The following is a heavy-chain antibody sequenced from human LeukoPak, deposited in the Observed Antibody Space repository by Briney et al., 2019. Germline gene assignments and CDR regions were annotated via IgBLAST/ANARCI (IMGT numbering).Heavy chain of an antibody. CDR3: AKGDYSNSYNY. J-gene: IGHJ4*02. Sequence: SVKVSXKASGGTFSSYAISWVRQAPGQGLEWMGRIIPIFGTANHAQKFQGRVTITTDESTSTAYMELSSLRSEDTAVYYCAKGDYSNSYNYWGQGTLVTVSS. D-gene: IGHD4-17*01. CDR1: GGTFSSYA. V-gene: IGHV1-69*05. CDR2: IIPIFGTA.